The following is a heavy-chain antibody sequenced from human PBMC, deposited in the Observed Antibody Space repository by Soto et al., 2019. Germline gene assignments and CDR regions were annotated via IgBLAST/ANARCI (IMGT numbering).Heavy chain of an antibody. CDR1: GASVSSGEYY. CDR3: ARGRLRAVYAFGI. J-gene: IGHJ3*02. Sequence: SQTLCLTCTVSGASVSSGEYYWTWIRQRPGKGLEWIGYIYYSGSTYYSPSLKSRFSISLDRSKNKFSLRLSSVTDADPAMYYCARGRLRAVYAFGIWGQGKMGTVSS. D-gene: IGHD5-12*01. V-gene: IGHV4-31*03. CDR2: IYYSGST.